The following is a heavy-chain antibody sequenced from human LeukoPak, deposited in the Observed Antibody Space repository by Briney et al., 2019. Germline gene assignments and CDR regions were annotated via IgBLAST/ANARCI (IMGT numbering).Heavy chain of an antibody. J-gene: IGHJ2*01. CDR1: GFTFSSYS. D-gene: IGHD2-21*02. CDR2: ISWNSGSI. V-gene: IGHV3-9*01. Sequence: GGSLRLSCAASGFTFSSYSMHWVRQAPGKGLEWVSGISWNSGSIGYADSVKGRFTISRDNAKNSLYLQMNSLRAEDTALYYCAKDGGDYPAGDFDLWGRGTLVTVSS. CDR3: AKDGGDYPAGDFDL.